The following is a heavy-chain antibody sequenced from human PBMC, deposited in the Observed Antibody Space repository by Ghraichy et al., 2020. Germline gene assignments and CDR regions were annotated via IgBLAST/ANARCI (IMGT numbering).Heavy chain of an antibody. V-gene: IGHV6-1*01. CDR2: TYYRSRWLN. CDR1: GDSVSDDTAA. CDR3: ARDSQLGLDALDI. J-gene: IGHJ3*02. Sequence: SQTLSLTCAISGDSVSDDTAAGYWIRQSPSGGLEWLGRTYYRSRWLNDKAASVKSRITINPDKSKNQFSLHLNSMTLEDTAVYYCARDSQLGLDALDIWGQGTMVTVSS. D-gene: IGHD1-7*01.